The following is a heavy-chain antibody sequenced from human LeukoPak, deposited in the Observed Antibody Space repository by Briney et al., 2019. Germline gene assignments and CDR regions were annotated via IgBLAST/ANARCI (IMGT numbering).Heavy chain of an antibody. Sequence: TGGSLRLSCATSGFTFSSYEMNWVRQAPGKGLEWISYITTSGTSTYYADSVKGRFTISRDNGKTALSLQMNSLRAEDTAVYYCVVRSATSCYWGQGTLVTVSS. D-gene: IGHD2-15*01. CDR2: ITTSGTST. CDR3: VVRSATSCY. V-gene: IGHV3-48*03. CDR1: GFTFSSYE. J-gene: IGHJ4*02.